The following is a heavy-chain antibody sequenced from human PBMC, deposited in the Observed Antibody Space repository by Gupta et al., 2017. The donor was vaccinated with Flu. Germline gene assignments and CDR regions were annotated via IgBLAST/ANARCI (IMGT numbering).Heavy chain of an antibody. J-gene: IGHJ4*02. Sequence: WIRQAPGKGLEWISYISGSASNIYYADSVKGRFTISRDNAKNSVHLQMNSLRAEDTAVYYCARTYGGNSGGNWGQGTLVIVSS. V-gene: IGHV3-11*01. CDR2: ISGSASNI. CDR3: ARTYGGNSGGN. D-gene: IGHD2-21*02.